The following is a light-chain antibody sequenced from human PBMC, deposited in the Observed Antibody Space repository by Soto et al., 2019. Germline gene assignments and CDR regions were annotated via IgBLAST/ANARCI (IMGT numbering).Light chain of an antibody. CDR1: ESVSVQ. Sequence: EIVLTQSPATLSLTPGERATLSCRASESVSVQLAWFQQKPGQAPRLLIYDASNRATGVPVRFSGSGSGTHFTLTISSLEPEDFATYYCQQRSNRPPLSFGGGSRVEI. V-gene: IGKV3-11*01. CDR3: QQRSNRPPLS. CDR2: DAS. J-gene: IGKJ4*01.